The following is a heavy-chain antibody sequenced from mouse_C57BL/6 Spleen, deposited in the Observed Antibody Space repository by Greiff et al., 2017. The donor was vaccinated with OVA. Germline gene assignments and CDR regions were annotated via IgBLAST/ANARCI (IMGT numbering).Heavy chain of an antibody. V-gene: IGHV1-64*01. J-gene: IGHJ2*01. CDR2: IHPNSGST. D-gene: IGHD2-3*01. CDR3: AREDGYYSYFDY. Sequence: QVQLKQPGAELVKPGASVKLSCKASGYTFTSYWMHWVKQRPGQGLEWIGMIHPNSGSTNYNEKFKSKATLTVDKSSSTAYMQRSSLTSEDSAVYYCAREDGYYSYFDYWGQGTTLTVSS. CDR1: GYTFTSYW.